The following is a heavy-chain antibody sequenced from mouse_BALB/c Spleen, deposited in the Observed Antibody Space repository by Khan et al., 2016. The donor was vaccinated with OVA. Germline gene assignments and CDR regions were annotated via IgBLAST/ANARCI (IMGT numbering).Heavy chain of an antibody. D-gene: IGHD1-1*01. CDR1: GFTFSTYT. CDR3: ARSLYYYGSSHLFDY. V-gene: IGHV5-12-2*01. J-gene: IGHJ2*01. Sequence: EVELVESGGGLVQPGGSLKLSCAASGFTFSTYTMSWVRQTPEMRLEWVAYISNGGGSTYYPDTVKGRFTISRDNAKNTLYLQMSSLKSEDTAMYYCARSLYYYGSSHLFDYWGQGTTLTVSS. CDR2: ISNGGGST.